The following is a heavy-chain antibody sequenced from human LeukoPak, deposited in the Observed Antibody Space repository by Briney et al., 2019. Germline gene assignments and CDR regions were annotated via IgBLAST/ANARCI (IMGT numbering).Heavy chain of an antibody. Sequence: SETLSLTCAVYGGSISSYYWSWIRQPAGKGLEWVGRIYTSGSTNYNPSLKSRVTMSVDTSKNQFSLKLSSVTAADTAVYYCARATAVAGTVLDYWGQGTLVTVSS. CDR3: ARATAVAGTVLDY. CDR1: GGSISSYY. J-gene: IGHJ4*02. V-gene: IGHV4-59*10. D-gene: IGHD6-19*01. CDR2: IYTSGST.